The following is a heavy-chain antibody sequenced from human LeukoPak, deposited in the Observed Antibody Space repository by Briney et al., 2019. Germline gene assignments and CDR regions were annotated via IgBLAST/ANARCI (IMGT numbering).Heavy chain of an antibody. CDR3: AIYSDTYYFDH. V-gene: IGHV5-51*01. CDR2: IYPGDSDT. CDR1: GYSFTSSW. Sequence: GASLKISCKGSGYSFTSSWIGWVRQMPGKGLEWMGIIYPGDSDTRYSPSFQGQVTISADKSISTAYLQWSSLKASDTAMYYCAIYSDTYYFDHWSQGTLVTVSS. D-gene: IGHD1-26*01. J-gene: IGHJ4*02.